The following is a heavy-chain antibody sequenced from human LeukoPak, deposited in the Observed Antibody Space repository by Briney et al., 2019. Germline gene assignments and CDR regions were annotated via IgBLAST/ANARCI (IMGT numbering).Heavy chain of an antibody. D-gene: IGHD3-10*01. V-gene: IGHV3-7*01. Sequence: GGSLRLSCEGSGFSFSSYWMTWVRQSPGKGPEWVANIKQDESERYTVDSVKGRFTISRANAKNSVYLQMNSLKGEDPALYYCARLSAYYYGSYFYYYMDVWGKGTTVTISS. CDR3: ARLSAYYYGSYFYYYMDV. J-gene: IGHJ6*03. CDR1: GFSFSSYW. CDR2: IKQDESER.